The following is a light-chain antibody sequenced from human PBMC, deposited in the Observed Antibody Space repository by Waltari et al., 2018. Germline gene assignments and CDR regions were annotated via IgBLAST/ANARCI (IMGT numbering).Light chain of an antibody. CDR3: QQSYNTPRT. V-gene: IGKV1-39*01. J-gene: IGKJ3*01. Sequence: DIQMTQSPSSLSASVGDTVTITCRASQGIDTFLNWYQQRPGMAPKVLIYTASNLYSGVPSRFSGSRSGTEFTLTITSLQPEDFATYYCQQSYNTPRTFGPGTKVDVK. CDR1: QGIDTF. CDR2: TAS.